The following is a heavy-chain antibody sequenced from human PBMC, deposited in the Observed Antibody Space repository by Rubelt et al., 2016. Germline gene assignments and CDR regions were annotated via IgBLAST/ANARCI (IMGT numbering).Heavy chain of an antibody. V-gene: IGHV4-34*01. CDR2: IYYRGGT. J-gene: IGHJ3*02. CDR3: AIMTTVTTYAFDI. D-gene: IGHD4-17*01. Sequence: QVQLQQWGAGLLKPSETLSLTCAVYGGSFSGYYWSWIRQPPGKGLEWIGSIYYRGGTYYNPSLKSRVTISVDTSKNQSSRKLSSVTAADTAVYYCAIMTTVTTYAFDIWGQGTLVTVSS. CDR1: GGSFSGYY.